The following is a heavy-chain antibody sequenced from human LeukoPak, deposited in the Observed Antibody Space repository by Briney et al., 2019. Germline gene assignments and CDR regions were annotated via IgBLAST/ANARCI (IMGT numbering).Heavy chain of an antibody. J-gene: IGHJ4*02. Sequence: PGGSLRLSCAASGFTFSSYWMSWVRQAPGKGLKWEANIKQDGSEKYYVDSVKGRFTISRDNAKNSLYLQMNSLRAEDTAVNYCARDDYGDYVVDWGQGTLVTVSS. D-gene: IGHD4-17*01. CDR3: ARDDYGDYVVD. V-gene: IGHV3-7*01. CDR2: IKQDGSEK. CDR1: GFTFSSYW.